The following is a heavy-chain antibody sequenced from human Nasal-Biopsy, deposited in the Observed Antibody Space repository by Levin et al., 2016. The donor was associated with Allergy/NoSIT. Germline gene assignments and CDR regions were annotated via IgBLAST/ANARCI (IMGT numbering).Heavy chain of an antibody. CDR3: ARGASSTSFLNPFYFLDV. Sequence: GSLRLSCTVSGESFTPYFWTWIRQSPGRGLEWIGEINHSGSSNYNSSLQGRVTISVDTSQRQFSLKLTSVTAADTAVYYCARGASSTSFLNPFYFLDVWDKGTTVTVSS. J-gene: IGHJ6*03. D-gene: IGHD2-2*01. CDR2: INHSGSS. V-gene: IGHV4-34*01. CDR1: GESFTPYF.